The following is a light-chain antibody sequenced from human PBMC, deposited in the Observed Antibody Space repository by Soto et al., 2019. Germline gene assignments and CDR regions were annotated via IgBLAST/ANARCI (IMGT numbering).Light chain of an antibody. J-gene: IGLJ2*01. Sequence: QSVLTQPASVSGSPGQSITISCTGTSSDVGGHNYVSWYQQHPGKAPKLMIYEVTNRPSGFSNRFSASKSGNTASLTISGLQAEDEADYYGSSVTTTKTVVFGGGTKLTVL. CDR1: SSDVGGHNY. CDR3: SSVTTTKTVV. V-gene: IGLV2-14*01. CDR2: EVT.